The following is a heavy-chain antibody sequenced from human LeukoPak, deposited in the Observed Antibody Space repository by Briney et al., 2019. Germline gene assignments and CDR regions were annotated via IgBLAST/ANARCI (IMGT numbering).Heavy chain of an antibody. V-gene: IGHV1-69*05. CDR2: IIPIFGTA. CDR3: ARASYYDFWSGYPLFDY. D-gene: IGHD3-3*01. CDR1: GGTFSSYA. J-gene: IGHJ4*02. Sequence: GASVKVSCKASGGTFSSYAISWVRQAPGQGLEWMGGIIPIFGTANYAQKFQGRVTITTDESTSTAYMELSSLRSEDTAVYYCARASYYDFWSGYPLFDYWGQGTLVTVSS.